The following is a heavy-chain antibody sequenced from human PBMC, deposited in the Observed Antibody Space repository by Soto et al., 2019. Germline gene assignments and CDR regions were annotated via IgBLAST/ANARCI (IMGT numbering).Heavy chain of an antibody. V-gene: IGHV1-69*14. CDR3: ASGNHRWLHLWYRDL. CDR2: IIPIFGTA. Sequence: QVQLVQSGAEVKKPGSSVTVSCKASGGTFSSYTISWVRQAPGQGLEWMGGIIPIFGTANYAQKFQGIVTITAAKCTITAYMELISLSSDDTAVYYCASGNHRWLHLWYRDLWGRGTLVTVSS. J-gene: IGHJ2*01. CDR1: GGTFSSYT. D-gene: IGHD5-12*01.